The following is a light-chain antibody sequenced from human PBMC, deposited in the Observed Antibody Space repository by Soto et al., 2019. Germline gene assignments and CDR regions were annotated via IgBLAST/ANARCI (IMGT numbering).Light chain of an antibody. CDR1: SSDVGNYNR. J-gene: IGLJ2*01. V-gene: IGLV2-18*01. CDR3: SLYTTSSTRVV. Sequence: QSALTQPPSVSGSPGQSVTISCTGTSSDVGNYNRVSWYQQPPGTAPKLIIYEVNNRPSGVPDRFSGSKSGNTASLTISGLQAEVEANYFCSLYTTSSTRVVFGGGTKVTVL. CDR2: EVN.